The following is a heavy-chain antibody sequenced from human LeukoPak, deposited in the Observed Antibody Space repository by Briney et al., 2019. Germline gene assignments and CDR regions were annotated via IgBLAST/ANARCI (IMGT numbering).Heavy chain of an antibody. CDR2: INPNSGGT. Sequence: ASVKVSCKASGYTFTGYYMHWVRQAPGQGLEWMGWINPNSGGTNYAQKFQGRVTMTRDTSISTAYMELSRLRSDDTAVYYCARVTSMVRGELYDYWGQGTLVTVSS. D-gene: IGHD3-10*01. CDR1: GYTFTGYY. CDR3: ARVTSMVRGELYDY. V-gene: IGHV1-2*02. J-gene: IGHJ4*02.